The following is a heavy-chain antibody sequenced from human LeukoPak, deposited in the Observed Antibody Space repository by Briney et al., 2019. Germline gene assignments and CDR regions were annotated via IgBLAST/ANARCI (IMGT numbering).Heavy chain of an antibody. J-gene: IGHJ4*02. V-gene: IGHV1-18*01. Sequence: ASVKVSCKASGYTFTSYGISWVRQAPGQGLEWMGWISAYNGNTNYAQKLQGRVTMTTDTSTSTAYMELRSLRSDDTAVYYCATTPEAGLAEVPAATWGYFDYWGQGTLVTVSS. CDR3: ATTPEAGLAEVPAATWGYFDY. CDR1: GYTFTSYG. D-gene: IGHD2-2*01. CDR2: ISAYNGNT.